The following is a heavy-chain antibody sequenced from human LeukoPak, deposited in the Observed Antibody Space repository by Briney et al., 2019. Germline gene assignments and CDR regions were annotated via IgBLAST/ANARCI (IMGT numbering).Heavy chain of an antibody. Sequence: RSGGSLRLSCAASGFNLSSYTMNWVRQAPGKGLEWVSSISSSGTYIYYADSVKGRFTISRDNAKNSLSLQMNSLRAEDTAVYYCARAQYSDYWGQGTLVTVSS. CDR3: ARAQYSDY. CDR2: ISSSGTYI. J-gene: IGHJ4*02. V-gene: IGHV3-21*01. CDR1: GFNLSSYT. D-gene: IGHD2-15*01.